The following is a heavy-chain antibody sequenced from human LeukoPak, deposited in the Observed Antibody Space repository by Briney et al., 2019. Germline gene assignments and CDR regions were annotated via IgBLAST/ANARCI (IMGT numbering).Heavy chain of an antibody. CDR2: IYPGDSDT. J-gene: IGHJ4*02. D-gene: IGHD1-26*01. V-gene: IGHV5-51*01. Sequence: GESLKISCKGSGYSFTSYWIGWVRQMPGKGLEWMGIIYPGDSDTRYSPSFQGQVTISADKSISTAYLQWSSLKASDTAMYYCARQQVIVGATLSRGFDYWGQGTLVTVSS. CDR3: ARQQVIVGATLSRGFDY. CDR1: GYSFTSYW.